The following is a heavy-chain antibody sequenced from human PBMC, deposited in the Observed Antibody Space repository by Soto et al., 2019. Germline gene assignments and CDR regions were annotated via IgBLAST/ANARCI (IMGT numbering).Heavy chain of an antibody. D-gene: IGHD6-6*01. CDR3: ARDDREYSSSYYYGMDV. J-gene: IGHJ6*02. CDR2: INAGNGNT. V-gene: IGHV1-3*01. Sequence: ASVKVSCKASGYTFTGYYMHWVRQAPGQGLEWMGWINAGNGNTKYSQKFQGRVTITRDTSASTAYMELSSLRSEDTAVYYCARDDREYSSSYYYGMDVWGQGTTVTVSS. CDR1: GYTFTGYY.